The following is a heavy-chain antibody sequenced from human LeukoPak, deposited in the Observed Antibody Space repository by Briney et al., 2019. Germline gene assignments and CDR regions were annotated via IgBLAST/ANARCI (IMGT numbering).Heavy chain of an antibody. V-gene: IGHV4-59*08. Sequence: SETLPLTCTVSGGSISSYYWSWIRQPPGKGLEWMGYIYYSGSTNYNPSLKSRVTISVDTSKNQFSLKLSSVTAADTAVYYCARHYDSSGHWYYFDYWGQGTLVTVSS. J-gene: IGHJ4*02. CDR1: GGSISSYY. CDR3: ARHYDSSGHWYYFDY. CDR2: IYYSGST. D-gene: IGHD3-22*01.